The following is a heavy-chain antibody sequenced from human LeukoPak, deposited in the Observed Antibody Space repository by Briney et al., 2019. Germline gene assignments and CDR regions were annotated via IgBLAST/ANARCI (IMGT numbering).Heavy chain of an antibody. CDR2: IWYDGSTK. D-gene: IGHD3-10*01. CDR1: GFMFNNFG. CDR3: ARRSGSGNYAWDAFDI. V-gene: IGHV3-33*08. J-gene: IGHJ3*02. Sequence: GGSRRLSCTASGFMFNNFGMHWVRQAPGKGLEWVAVIWYDGSTKYYADSVKGRFTISRDNSKNTLYLEMISLKADDTAVYFCARRSGSGNYAWDAFDIWGQGTMVTVSS.